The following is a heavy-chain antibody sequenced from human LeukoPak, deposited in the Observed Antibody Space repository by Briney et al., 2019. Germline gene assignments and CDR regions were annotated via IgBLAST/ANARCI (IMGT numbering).Heavy chain of an antibody. CDR2: IYHSGST. Sequence: SETLSLTCTVSGYSISSGYYWGWIRQPPGKGLEWIGSIYHSGSTYYNPSLKSRVTISVDTSKNQFSLKLSSVTAADTAVYYCARVGLGSGWYYELSFFDYWGQGTLVTVSS. CDR1: GYSISSGYY. J-gene: IGHJ4*02. V-gene: IGHV4-38-2*02. D-gene: IGHD6-19*01. CDR3: ARVGLGSGWYYELSFFDY.